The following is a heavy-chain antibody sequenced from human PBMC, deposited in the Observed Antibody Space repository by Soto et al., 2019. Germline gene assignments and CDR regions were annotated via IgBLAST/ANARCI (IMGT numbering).Heavy chain of an antibody. J-gene: IGHJ4*02. CDR1: GDSISSRSYY. V-gene: IGHV4-39*01. CDR2: IYYSGST. Sequence: SETLSLTCTVTGDSISSRSYYWGWIRQPPGKGLEWIGSIYYSGSTYNNPSLRSRVSMSIDTSNDQFSLKLKSVTAADMALYFCARQRTSVVTQAYFDVWGTGSLVTVS. CDR3: ARQRTSVVTQAYFDV. D-gene: IGHD2-21*02.